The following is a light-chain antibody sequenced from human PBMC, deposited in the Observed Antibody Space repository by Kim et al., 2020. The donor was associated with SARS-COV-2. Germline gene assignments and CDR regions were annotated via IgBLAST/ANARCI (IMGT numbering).Light chain of an antibody. J-gene: IGKJ3*01. Sequence: DIQMIQSPSSLSASVGDRVTITCRTSQNINSHLNWYHQKPGRAPNLLIYAASTLQGGVPSRFSGSGSETDFTLTISSLQPEDFSTYFCQQTYISPVAFGPGAKVDIK. CDR2: AAS. V-gene: IGKV1-39*01. CDR3: QQTYISPVA. CDR1: QNINSH.